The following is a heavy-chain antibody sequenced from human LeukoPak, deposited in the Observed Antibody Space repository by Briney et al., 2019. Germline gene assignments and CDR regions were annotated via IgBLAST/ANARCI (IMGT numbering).Heavy chain of an antibody. CDR1: GYTFTGYY. J-gene: IGHJ4*02. V-gene: IGHV1-2*02. D-gene: IGHD6-6*01. CDR3: ARDFKLSSSSYYFDY. CDR2: INPNSGGT. Sequence: AGSVKVSCKASGYTFTGYYMHWVRQAPGQGLEWMEWINPNSGGTNYAQKFQGRVTMTRDTSISTAYMELSRLRSDDTAVYYCARDFKLSSSSYYFDYWGQGTLVTVSS.